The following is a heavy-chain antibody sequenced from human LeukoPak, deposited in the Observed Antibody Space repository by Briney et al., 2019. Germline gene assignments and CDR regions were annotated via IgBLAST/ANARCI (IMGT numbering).Heavy chain of an antibody. CDR3: ARLGPSLFFDY. CDR2: IYYSGST. J-gene: IGHJ4*02. V-gene: IGHV4-39*01. Sequence: SETLSLTCTVSGGSISSSSYYWGWIRQPPGKGLEWIGSIYYSGSTYYNPSLKSRVTISVDTSKNQFSLKLSSVTAADTAVYYCARLGPSLFFDYWGQGTLVTVSS. CDR1: GGSISSSSYY.